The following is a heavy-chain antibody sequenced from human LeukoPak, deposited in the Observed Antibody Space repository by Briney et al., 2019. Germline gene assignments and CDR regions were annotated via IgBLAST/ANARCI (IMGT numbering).Heavy chain of an antibody. D-gene: IGHD1-26*01. J-gene: IGHJ3*02. CDR1: GLIFSSYW. Sequence: GGSLRLSCAASGLIFSSYWMSWVRQAPGKGLEWVANIKKDGSETYYVDSVKGRFTISRDNAKNSLYLQMNSLRADDTAAYHCARQETSSYNGAFDIWGQGTMVTVSS. CDR3: ARQETSSYNGAFDI. V-gene: IGHV3-7*01. CDR2: IKKDGSET.